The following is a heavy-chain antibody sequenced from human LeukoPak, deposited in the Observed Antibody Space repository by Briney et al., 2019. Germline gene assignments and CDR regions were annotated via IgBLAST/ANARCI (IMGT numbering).Heavy chain of an antibody. CDR2: IYSGGTT. J-gene: IGHJ4*02. CDR1: GFTVSSNY. CDR3: AKDFVRYNIQFDY. D-gene: IGHD1-14*01. Sequence: GGSLRLSCAASGFTVSSNYMSWVRQAPGKGLEWVSVIYSGGTTNYADSVKGRFTISRDNSKNTLYLQMDSLRAEDTALYYCAKDFVRYNIQFDYWGQGALVTVSS. V-gene: IGHV3-53*01.